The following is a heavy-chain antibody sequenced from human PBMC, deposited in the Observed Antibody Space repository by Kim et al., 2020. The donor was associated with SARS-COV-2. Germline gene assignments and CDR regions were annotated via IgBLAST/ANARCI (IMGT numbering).Heavy chain of an antibody. CDR3: ARKGFWSGSVPYYYYYGMDV. CDR1: GYTFTSYA. V-gene: IGHV7-4-1*02. CDR2: INTNTGNP. Sequence: ASVKVSCKASGYTFTSYAMNWVRQAPGQGLEWMGWINTNTGNPTYAQGFTGRFVFSLDTSVSTAYLQISSLKAEDTAVYYCARKGFWSGSVPYYYYYGMDVWGQGTTVTVSS. J-gene: IGHJ6*02. D-gene: IGHD3-3*01.